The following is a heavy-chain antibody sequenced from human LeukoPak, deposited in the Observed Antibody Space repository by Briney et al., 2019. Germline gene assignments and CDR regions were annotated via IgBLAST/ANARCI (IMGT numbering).Heavy chain of an antibody. Sequence: ASVKVSCKASGGSFSTSGFIWVRQAPGQGLEWMGGVIPIYGTPSYAQRFQGRVTITTDESTSTAYMELSSLRSEDTAVYYCARDHWGIVENGYDYFYYDMDVWGQGTTVTVSS. CDR2: VIPIYGTP. CDR3: ARDHWGIVENGYDYFYYDMDV. V-gene: IGHV1-69*05. J-gene: IGHJ6*02. D-gene: IGHD7-27*01. CDR1: GGSFSTSG.